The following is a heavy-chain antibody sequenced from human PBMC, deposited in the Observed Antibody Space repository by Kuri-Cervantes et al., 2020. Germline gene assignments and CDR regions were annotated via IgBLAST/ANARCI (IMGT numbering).Heavy chain of an antibody. CDR3: ARAPHCSSTSCSGDYFDY. D-gene: IGHD2-2*01. CDR2: INHSGST. J-gene: IGHJ4*02. CDR1: GGSFSGYY. Sequence: ESLKISCAVYGGSFSGYYWSWIRQSPGKGLEWIGEINHSGSTNYNPSLKSRVTISVDTSKNQFPLKLSSVTAADTAVYYCARAPHCSSTSCSGDYFDYWGQGTLVTVSS. V-gene: IGHV4-34*01.